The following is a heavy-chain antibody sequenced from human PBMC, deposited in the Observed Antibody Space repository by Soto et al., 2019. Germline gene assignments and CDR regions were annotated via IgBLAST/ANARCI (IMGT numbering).Heavy chain of an antibody. D-gene: IGHD3-9*01. CDR2: IYYSGST. CDR1: GGSISSGGHY. J-gene: IGHJ6*03. CDR3: ARILKSLVPPNYYYYYYMDV. Sequence: SETLSLTCTVSGGSISSGGHYWSWIRQHPGKGLERIGYIYYSGSTYYKSSLKSRVTISVDTSKNQFSLKLSSVTAADTAVYYCARILKSLVPPNYYYYYYMDVWGKGTTVTVSS. V-gene: IGHV4-31*03.